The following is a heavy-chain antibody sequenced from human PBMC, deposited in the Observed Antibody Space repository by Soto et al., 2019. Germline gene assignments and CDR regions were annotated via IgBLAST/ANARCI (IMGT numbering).Heavy chain of an antibody. CDR3: ASVPGRITIFGVVTPSYGMDV. Sequence: SETLSLTCTVSGGSISSGGYYWSWIRQHPGKGLEWIGYIYYSGSTYYNPSLKSRVTISVDTSKNQFSLKLSSVTAADTAVYYCASVPGRITIFGVVTPSYGMDVCGQGTTVTVSS. CDR1: GGSISSGGYY. J-gene: IGHJ6*02. D-gene: IGHD3-3*01. V-gene: IGHV4-31*03. CDR2: IYYSGST.